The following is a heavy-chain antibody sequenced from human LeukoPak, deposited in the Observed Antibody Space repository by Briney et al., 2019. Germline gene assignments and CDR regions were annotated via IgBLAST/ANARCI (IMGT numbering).Heavy chain of an antibody. CDR3: AREGTIAAAGTFWFDP. CDR2: ISSSSSYI. J-gene: IGHJ5*02. V-gene: IGHV3-21*01. Sequence: GSLRLSCAASGFTFSSYSMNWVRQAPGKGLEWVSSISSSSSYIYYADSVKGRFTISRDNAKNSLYLQMNSLRAEDTAVYYCAREGTIAAAGTFWFDPWGQGTLVTVSS. D-gene: IGHD6-13*01. CDR1: GFTFSSYS.